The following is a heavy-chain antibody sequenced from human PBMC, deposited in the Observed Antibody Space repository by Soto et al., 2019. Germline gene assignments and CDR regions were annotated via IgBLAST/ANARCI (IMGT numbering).Heavy chain of an antibody. V-gene: IGHV1-18*01. CDR1: VYTFTSYV. J-gene: IGHJ3*02. CDR3: AREYDFWRGVNAFDI. D-gene: IGHD3-3*01. CDR2: ISAYNGNT. Sequence: ASVRVSCKASVYTFTSYVISWVRQAPGQGLELMGWISAYNGNTNYAQKLQGIVTRTTDTYTSTAYMERRSLRSDDTAVSYCAREYDFWRGVNAFDIWGQGTMVTVSS.